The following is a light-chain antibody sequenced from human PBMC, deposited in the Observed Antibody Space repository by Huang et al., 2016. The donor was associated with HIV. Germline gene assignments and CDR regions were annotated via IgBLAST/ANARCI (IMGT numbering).Light chain of an antibody. CDR3: QQYGSSPT. Sequence: EIVLTQSPGTLSLSPGERAILSCRASQSVSSNYLAWYQQKPGQTTRLLIYGASSGATGIPDRVSGSGSGRDFTLTISRLEPEDVAVYYCQQYGSSPTFGQGTKLGIK. CDR2: GAS. CDR1: QSVSSNY. V-gene: IGKV3-20*01. J-gene: IGKJ2*01.